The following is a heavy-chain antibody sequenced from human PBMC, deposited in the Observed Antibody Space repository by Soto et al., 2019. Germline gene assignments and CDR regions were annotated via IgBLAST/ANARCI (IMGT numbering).Heavy chain of an antibody. CDR2: IIPIFGTA. Sequence: QVQLVQSGAEVKKPRSSVKVSCKASGGTFSSYAISWVRQAPGQGLEWMGGIIPIFGTANYAQKFQGRVTITADESTSTAYMELSSLRSEDTAVYYCARDDELSGAVHYYYYGMDVWGQGTTVTVSS. CDR1: GGTFSSYA. V-gene: IGHV1-69*01. CDR3: ARDDELSGAVHYYYYGMDV. D-gene: IGHD3-16*02. J-gene: IGHJ6*02.